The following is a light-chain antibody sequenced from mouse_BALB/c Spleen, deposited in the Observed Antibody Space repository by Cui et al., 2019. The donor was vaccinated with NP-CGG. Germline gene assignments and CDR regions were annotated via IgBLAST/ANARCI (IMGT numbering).Light chain of an antibody. J-gene: IGLJ1*01. V-gene: IGLV1*01. Sequence: QAVVTQESALTPSPGETVTLTCRSNTGAVTTSNYANWVREKPDHLFTGLIGGTNDRAPGVPARFSGSLIGDKAALTITGAQTEDEAIYFCALWYSNHWVFGGGTKLTVL. CDR1: TGAVTTSNY. CDR2: GTN. CDR3: ALWYSNHWV.